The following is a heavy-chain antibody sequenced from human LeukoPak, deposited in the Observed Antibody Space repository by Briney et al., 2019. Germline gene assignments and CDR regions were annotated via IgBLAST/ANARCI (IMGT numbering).Heavy chain of an antibody. CDR2: IRYDGSNK. D-gene: IGHD3-16*01. V-gene: IGHV3-30*02. CDR1: GFTFSSYG. Sequence: PGGSLRLSCAASGFTFSSYGMHWVRQAPGKGLEWVAFIRYDGSNKYYADSVKGRFTISRDNSKNTLYLQMGSLRTEDMAVYYCARVGDFSVAAFDIWGQGTMVTVSS. CDR3: ARVGDFSVAAFDI. J-gene: IGHJ3*02.